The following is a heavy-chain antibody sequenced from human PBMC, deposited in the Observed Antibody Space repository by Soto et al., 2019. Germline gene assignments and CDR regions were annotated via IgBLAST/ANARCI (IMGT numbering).Heavy chain of an antibody. CDR3: ARVATSDHFDY. CDR2: IYPSGTT. Sequence: SDTMYLTCGGSGGSISSGAYSWSWIRQSPGRGLEWIAFIYPSGTTFYNPSLKSRVTLSVDKSQNQFSLKLTSVTAADTAIYYCARVATSDHFDYWGQGILVIVSS. CDR1: GGSISSGAYS. D-gene: IGHD1-26*01. J-gene: IGHJ4*02. V-gene: IGHV4-30-2*06.